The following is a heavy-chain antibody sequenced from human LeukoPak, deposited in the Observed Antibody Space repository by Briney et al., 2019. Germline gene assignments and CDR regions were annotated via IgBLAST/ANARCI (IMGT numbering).Heavy chain of an antibody. CDR3: PRPYGDYARGALDI. Sequence: SGGSLRLSCAASGFTFNSYGMHWVRQAPGKGLEWVAVIWYDVNHKYYADSVKGRFIISRDNSKNMLFLQMNSLRAEDTATYYCPRPYGDYARGALDIWGQGTLVTVSS. CDR2: IWYDVNHK. J-gene: IGHJ3*02. CDR1: GFTFNSYG. V-gene: IGHV3-33*01. D-gene: IGHD4-17*01.